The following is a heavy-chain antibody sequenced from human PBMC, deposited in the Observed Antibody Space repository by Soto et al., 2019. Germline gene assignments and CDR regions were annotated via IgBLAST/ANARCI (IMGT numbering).Heavy chain of an antibody. CDR2: IYYSGST. V-gene: IGHV4-59*01. CDR3: ARLWFGELSDAFDI. Sequence: QVQLQESGPGLVKPSETLSLTCTVSGGSISSYYWSWIRQPPGKGLEWIGYIYYSGSTNYNPSLKSPVTNSVDTSKNQFPLKLSSVTAADTAVYYCARLWFGELSDAFDIWGQGTMVTVSS. J-gene: IGHJ3*02. D-gene: IGHD3-10*01. CDR1: GGSISSYY.